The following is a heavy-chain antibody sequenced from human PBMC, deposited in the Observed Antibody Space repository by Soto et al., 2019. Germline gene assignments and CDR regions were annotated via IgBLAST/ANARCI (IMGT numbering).Heavy chain of an antibody. D-gene: IGHD3-22*01. CDR3: AINTYYYDSSPSDYYGMDV. CDR2: IIPIFGTA. CDR1: GGTFSSYA. J-gene: IGHJ6*02. Sequence: GASVKVSCKASGGTFSSYAISWVRQAPGQGLEWMGGIIPIFGTANYAQKFQGRVTITADESTSTAYMELSSLRSEDTAVYYCAINTYYYDSSPSDYYGMDVWGQGTTVTVSS. V-gene: IGHV1-69*13.